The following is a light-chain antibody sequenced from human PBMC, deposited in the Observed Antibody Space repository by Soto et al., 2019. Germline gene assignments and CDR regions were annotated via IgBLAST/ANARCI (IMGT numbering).Light chain of an antibody. CDR1: QSISSW. Sequence: SRWTLYAYKRDRVTITCRASQSISSWLAWYQQKPGKAPKLLIYKASSLESGVPSRFSGSGSGTEFTLTISSLQPDDFATYYCQQYNSYPWTFG. CDR2: KAS. V-gene: IGKV1-5*03. CDR3: QQYNSYPWT. J-gene: IGKJ1*01.